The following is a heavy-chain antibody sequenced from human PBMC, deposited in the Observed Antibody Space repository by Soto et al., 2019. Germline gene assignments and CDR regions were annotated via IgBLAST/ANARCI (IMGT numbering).Heavy chain of an antibody. CDR2: IYYSGNT. CDR3: ARHLSTFSPYFDY. CDR1: GGSISSSSYY. V-gene: IGHV4-39*01. J-gene: IGHJ4*02. Sequence: SETLSLTCTVSGGSISSSSYYWGWIRQPPGKGLEWIGSIYYSGNTNYNPPLKSRVTISVDTSKNQFSLKLSSVTAADTAVYYCARHLSTFSPYFDYWGQGTLVTVSS.